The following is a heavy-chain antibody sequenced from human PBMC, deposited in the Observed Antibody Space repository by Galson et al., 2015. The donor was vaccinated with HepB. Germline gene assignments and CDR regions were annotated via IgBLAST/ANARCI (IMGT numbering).Heavy chain of an antibody. CDR1: GITLSDYY. CDR2: IGSSGTAI. Sequence: SLRLSCAASGITLSDYYMSWIRQAPGKGLEWVSYIGSSGTAIYYADSVRGRFTISRDNAKNSLYLQMDSLRAEDTAVYYCARGTRWLAASDYWGQGTLVTVSS. J-gene: IGHJ4*02. V-gene: IGHV3-11*01. D-gene: IGHD5-24*01. CDR3: ARGTRWLAASDY.